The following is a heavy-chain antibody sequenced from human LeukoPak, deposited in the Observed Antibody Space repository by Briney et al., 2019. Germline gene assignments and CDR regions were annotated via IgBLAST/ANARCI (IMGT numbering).Heavy chain of an antibody. CDR2: ISSSSSYI. D-gene: IGHD2-2*01. CDR3: ARDGILLPAATFDY. CDR1: GFTFSSYS. Sequence: GGSLRLSCAASGFTFSSYSMNWVRQAPGKGLEWVSSISSSSSYIYYADSVKGRFTISRDNAKNSLYLQMNSLRAEDTAVYYCARDGILLPAATFDYWGQGTLVTVSS. V-gene: IGHV3-21*01. J-gene: IGHJ4*02.